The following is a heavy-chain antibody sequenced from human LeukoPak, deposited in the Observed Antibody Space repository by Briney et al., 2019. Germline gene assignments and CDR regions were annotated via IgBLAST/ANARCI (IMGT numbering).Heavy chain of an antibody. CDR2: INRNGST. J-gene: IGHJ4*02. CDR3: ARRGYSSGWPVDY. D-gene: IGHD6-19*01. CDR1: GGSFSGYY. Sequence: SETLSLTCAVYGGSFSGYYWSWIRQPPGKGLEWIGEINRNGSTNYNPSLKSRVTISVDTPKNQFSLKLSSVTAADTAVYYCARRGYSSGWPVDYWGQGTLVTVSS. V-gene: IGHV4-34*01.